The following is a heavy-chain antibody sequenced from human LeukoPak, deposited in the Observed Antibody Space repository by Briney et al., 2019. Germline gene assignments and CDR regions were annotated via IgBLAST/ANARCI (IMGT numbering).Heavy chain of an antibody. D-gene: IGHD3-16*01. CDR3: ARDGRSYGLYYYYYMDV. J-gene: IGHJ6*03. V-gene: IGHV4-39*07. Sequence: SETLSLTCTVSGGSIDNSAYYWGWIRQPPGKGLEWIGSIYYTGTTSYNPSLESRVTISVDTSKNQFSLKLSSVTAADTAVYYCARDGRSYGLYYYYYMDVWGKGTTVTVSS. CDR2: IYYTGTT. CDR1: GGSIDNSAYY.